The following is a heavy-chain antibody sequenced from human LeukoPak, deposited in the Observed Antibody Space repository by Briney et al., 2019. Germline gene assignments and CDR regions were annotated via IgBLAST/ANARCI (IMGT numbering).Heavy chain of an antibody. J-gene: IGHJ4*02. D-gene: IGHD3-9*01. CDR1: GYTFTSYG. CDR3: ARVTGRHFDWLPYFDY. Sequence: GSVKVSCKASGYTFTSYGISWVRQAPGQGLEWMGWIRVYNGNTNYAQKFQGRVTMTRDTSISTAYMQLSRLRSDDTAVYYCARVTGRHFDWLPYFDYWGQGTLATVSS. V-gene: IGHV1-18*01. CDR2: IRVYNGNT.